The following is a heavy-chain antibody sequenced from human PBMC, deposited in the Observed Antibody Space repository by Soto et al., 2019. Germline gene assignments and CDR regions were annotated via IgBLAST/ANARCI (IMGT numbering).Heavy chain of an antibody. V-gene: IGHV4-39*01. Sequence: LQLQESGPGLVKPSETLSLTCTVSGDSISSNNYHWGWIRQPPGKGLEWIGSMYHSGNTYHNPSLKRRVTVPVDTSKNQLSLTLSSVTAADAAVYSCARHRGTTGPNYWGERTLVTVSS. CDR2: MYHSGNT. CDR1: GDSISSNNYH. D-gene: IGHD1-7*01. J-gene: IGHJ4*02. CDR3: ARHRGTTGPNY.